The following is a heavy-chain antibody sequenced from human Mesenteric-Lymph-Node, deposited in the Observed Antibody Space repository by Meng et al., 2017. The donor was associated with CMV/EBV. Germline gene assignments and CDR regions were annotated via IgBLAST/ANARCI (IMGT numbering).Heavy chain of an antibody. CDR3: ARDQSTSYYSAFDL. Sequence: GASLKISCAVSGFTFSSYNMNWVRQAPGKGLEWVSCITSSSSTIYYADSVKGRFTISRDNAKNSLHLQMNSLRAEDTAVYYCARDQSTSYYSAFDLWGQGTMVTVSS. V-gene: IGHV3-48*04. J-gene: IGHJ3*01. D-gene: IGHD1-26*01. CDR2: ITSSSSTI. CDR1: GFTFSSYN.